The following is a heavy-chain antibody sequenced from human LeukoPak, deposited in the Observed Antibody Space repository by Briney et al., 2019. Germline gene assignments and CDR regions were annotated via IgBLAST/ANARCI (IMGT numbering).Heavy chain of an antibody. CDR3: TRDLGYYYDSSGYHLGY. J-gene: IGHJ4*02. V-gene: IGHV3-49*04. CDR2: IRSKAHGGAI. Sequence: PGGSPRLSCTASGFTFGDYAMSWVRQAPEKGLEWVGFIRSKAHGGAIEYAASVKGRFTISRDDSKSIAYLQMSSLKSEDTAVYYCTRDLGYYYDSSGYHLGYWGQGTLVTVSS. D-gene: IGHD3-22*01. CDR1: GFTFGDYA.